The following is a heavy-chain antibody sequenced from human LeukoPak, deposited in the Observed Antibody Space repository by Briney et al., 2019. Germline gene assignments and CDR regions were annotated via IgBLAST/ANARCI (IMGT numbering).Heavy chain of an antibody. CDR3: AKDRSSWYDAFDI. Sequence: PGGSLRLSCAASGFNFDDYAMHWVRQAPGKGLEWVSGISWNSDSIGYADAVKGRFTISRDNAKNSLYLQMNSLRAEDMALYYCAKDRSSWYDAFDIWGPGTMVTVSS. V-gene: IGHV3-9*03. J-gene: IGHJ3*02. CDR1: GFNFDDYA. CDR2: ISWNSDSI. D-gene: IGHD6-13*01.